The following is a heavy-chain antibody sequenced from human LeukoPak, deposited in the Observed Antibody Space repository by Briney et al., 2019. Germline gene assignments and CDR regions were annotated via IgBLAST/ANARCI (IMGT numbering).Heavy chain of an antibody. CDR3: AKDRSNYYYDSSGYYYQNWFDP. Sequence: GGSLRLSCAASGFTFSSYAMSWVRQAPGKGLEWVSAISGSGGSTYYADSVKGRFTISRDNSKNTLYLQMNSLRAEDTAVYYCAKDRSNYYYDSSGYYYQNWFDPWGQGTLVTVSS. J-gene: IGHJ5*02. D-gene: IGHD3-22*01. CDR1: GFTFSSYA. V-gene: IGHV3-23*01. CDR2: ISGSGGST.